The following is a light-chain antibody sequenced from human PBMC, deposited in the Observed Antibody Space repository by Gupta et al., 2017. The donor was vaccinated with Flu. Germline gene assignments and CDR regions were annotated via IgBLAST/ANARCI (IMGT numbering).Light chain of an antibody. CDR2: GAS. CDR3: QQRYDRAWT. V-gene: IGKV1-39*01. CDR1: QYINNY. Sequence: DIQVTQSPSSLSASVGDRVTLSCRASQYINNYLNWYQQKPGKAPKLLIYGASTLQRGVPSRFSGSGSGADFTLTIIGLQPADFAIYYCQQRYDRAWTFGQGTNVEIE. J-gene: IGKJ1*01.